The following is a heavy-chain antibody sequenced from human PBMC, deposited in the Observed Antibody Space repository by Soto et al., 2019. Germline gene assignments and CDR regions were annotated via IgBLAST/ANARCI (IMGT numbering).Heavy chain of an antibody. V-gene: IGHV4-39*01. CDR1: GESISSSSYY. CDR3: ARQRTTVVTQAYFDH. D-gene: IGHD2-21*02. CDR2: IYYSGRT. J-gene: IGHJ4*02. Sequence: PSETLSLTCIVSGESISSSSYYWGRIRQPPGKGLEWIGSIYYSGRTYYNPSFKSRVTISIDTSKNQFSLKLSSVTATDTAVYYCARQRTTVVTQAYFDHWRQGALVTVST.